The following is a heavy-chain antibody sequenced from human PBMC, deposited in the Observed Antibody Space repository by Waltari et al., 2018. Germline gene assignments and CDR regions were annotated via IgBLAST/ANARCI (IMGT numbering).Heavy chain of an antibody. D-gene: IGHD3-10*01. J-gene: IGHJ4*02. V-gene: IGHV1-24*01. CDR2: CDPEEGET. CDR3: ATGLITIVRGFPSGG. Sequence: QVQLVPSGAEVKQPGPSVKVSCQVSGYTLTELAMHCVRKSPGKGLEWMGGCDPEEGETMYAQKSQGRVTTTEDTTTDTAYMELSSLRSEDSAVYDCATGLITIVRGFPSGGWGQGTLVTVSS. CDR1: GYTLTELA.